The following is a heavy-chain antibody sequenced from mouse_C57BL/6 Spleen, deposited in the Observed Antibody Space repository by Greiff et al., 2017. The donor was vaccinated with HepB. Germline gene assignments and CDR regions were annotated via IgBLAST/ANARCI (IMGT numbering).Heavy chain of an antibody. V-gene: IGHV1-18*01. Sequence: EVKLQQSGPELVKPGASVKIPCKASGYTFTDYNMDWVKQSHGKSLEWIGDINPNNGGTIYNQKFKGKATLTVDKSSSTAYMELRSLTSEDTAVYYCARTGIYYDSYYFDYWGQGTTLTVSS. CDR2: INPNNGGT. CDR1: GYTFTDYN. CDR3: ARTGIYYDSYYFDY. D-gene: IGHD2-4*01. J-gene: IGHJ2*01.